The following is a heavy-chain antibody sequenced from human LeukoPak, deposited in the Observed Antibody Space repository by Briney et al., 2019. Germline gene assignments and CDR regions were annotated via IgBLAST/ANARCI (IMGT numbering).Heavy chain of an antibody. CDR2: ISSSSSYI. D-gene: IGHD6-19*01. V-gene: IGHV3-21*01. Sequence: GGSLRLSCAASGFTFSSYSMNWVRQAPGKGLEWVSSISSSSSYIYYADSVKGRFTISRDNAKNSLYLQMNSLRAEDTAVYYCAREAVSGSSYFDYWGLGTLVTVSS. CDR1: GFTFSSYS. CDR3: AREAVSGSSYFDY. J-gene: IGHJ4*02.